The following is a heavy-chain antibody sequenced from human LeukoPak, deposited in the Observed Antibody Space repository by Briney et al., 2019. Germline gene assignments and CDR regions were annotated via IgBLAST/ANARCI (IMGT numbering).Heavy chain of an antibody. Sequence: ASETLSLTCAVSGGSISSGGYSWSWIRQPPGKGLEWIGYIYHSGSTYYNPSLKSRVTISVDRSKNQFSLKLSSVTAADTAVYYCARHPHPYSSSGSGAFDIWGQGTMVTVSS. D-gene: IGHD6-13*01. CDR3: ARHPHPYSSSGSGAFDI. CDR1: GGSISSGGYS. CDR2: IYHSGST. J-gene: IGHJ3*02. V-gene: IGHV4-30-2*01.